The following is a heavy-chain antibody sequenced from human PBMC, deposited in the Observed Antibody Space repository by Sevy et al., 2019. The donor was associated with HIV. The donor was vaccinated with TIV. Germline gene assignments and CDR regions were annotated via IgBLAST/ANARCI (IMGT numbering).Heavy chain of an antibody. V-gene: IGHV1-24*01. Sequence: VSVKVSCKVSGYTLTDLSMHWVRQAPGKGLEWMGSFDPEDGETIYAQNFQGRVTMTEDRSTDTAYMELSSLRSEDTAVYYCATTKDYYDSSGYAFDYWGQGTLVTVSS. J-gene: IGHJ4*02. CDR2: FDPEDGET. CDR3: ATTKDYYDSSGYAFDY. D-gene: IGHD3-22*01. CDR1: GYTLTDLS.